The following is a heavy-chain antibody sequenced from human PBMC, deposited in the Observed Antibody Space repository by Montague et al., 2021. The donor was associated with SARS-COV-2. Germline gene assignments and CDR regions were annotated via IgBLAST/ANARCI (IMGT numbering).Heavy chain of an antibody. CDR2: IYTSGST. V-gene: IGHV4-61*02. J-gene: IGHJ6*02. CDR3: ARRSITIFGVAYDGMDV. CDR1: GGSISSGSYY. D-gene: IGHD3-3*01. Sequence: TLSLTCTVSGGSISSGSYYWSWIRQPAGKGLEWIGRIYTSGSTNYNPSLKSRVTISVDTSKNRFSLKLSSVTAAATAVYYCARRSITIFGVAYDGMDVWGQGTTVTVSS.